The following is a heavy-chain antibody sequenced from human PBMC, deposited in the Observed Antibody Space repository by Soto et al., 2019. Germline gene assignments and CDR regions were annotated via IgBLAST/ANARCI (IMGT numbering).Heavy chain of an antibody. J-gene: IGHJ4*02. CDR3: ASTYYYGSGSYSF. Sequence: SVKVSCKASGGTFSSYAISWVRQAPGQGLEWMGGIIPIFGTANYAQKFQGRVTITADESTSTAYMELSSLRSEDTAVYYCASTYYYGSGSYSFWGQGTLVTVSS. CDR2: IIPIFGTA. V-gene: IGHV1-69*13. CDR1: GGTFSSYA. D-gene: IGHD3-10*01.